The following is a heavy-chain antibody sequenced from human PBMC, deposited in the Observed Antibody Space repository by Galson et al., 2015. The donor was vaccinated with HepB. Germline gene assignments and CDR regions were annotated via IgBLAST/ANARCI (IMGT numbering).Heavy chain of an antibody. V-gene: IGHV4-59*01. Sequence: SETLSLTCTVSGGSTSNYYWSWIRQPPGQGLEWIGYISYSGYTNYNPSLKSRVTISVDTSNNQFSLNLSSVTAADTAMYYCARFYYGSYLDYWGQGTLVTVSS. J-gene: IGHJ4*02. CDR3: ARFYYGSYLDY. D-gene: IGHD3-10*01. CDR1: GGSTSNYY. CDR2: ISYSGYT.